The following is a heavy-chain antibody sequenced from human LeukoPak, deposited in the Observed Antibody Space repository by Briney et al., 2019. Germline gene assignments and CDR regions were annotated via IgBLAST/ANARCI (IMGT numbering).Heavy chain of an antibody. CDR3: ARHSAFDFWSDSPNGMDV. Sequence: PSETLSLTCTVSGGSISSGVYYWSGIRQHPGKGLEWIGYIYYSGSTYYNPSLKSRVTISVDTSKNQFSLKLSSVTAADTAVYYCARHSAFDFWSDSPNGMDVWGQGTTVTVSS. J-gene: IGHJ6*02. V-gene: IGHV4-31*03. CDR2: IYYSGST. D-gene: IGHD3-3*01. CDR1: GGSISSGVYY.